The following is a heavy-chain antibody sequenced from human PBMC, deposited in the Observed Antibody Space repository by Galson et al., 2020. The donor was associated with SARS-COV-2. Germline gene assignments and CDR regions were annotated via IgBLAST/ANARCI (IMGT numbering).Heavy chain of an antibody. CDR3: ARMPMGTVEVDTFDY. Sequence: ASVKVSCEASGYNITTYAMNWVRQAPGQGLEWMGWIDTNTGNPTYAQGFTGRFIFSLDTSVSTTYLQITSLKAEDTAVYYCARMPMGTVEVDTFDYWGQGTLVTVSP. D-gene: IGHD2-2*01. V-gene: IGHV7-4-1*02. CDR2: IDTNTGNP. CDR1: GYNITTYA. J-gene: IGHJ4*02.